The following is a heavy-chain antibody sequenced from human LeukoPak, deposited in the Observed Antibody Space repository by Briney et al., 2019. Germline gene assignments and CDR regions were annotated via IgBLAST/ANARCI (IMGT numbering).Heavy chain of an antibody. V-gene: IGHV4-38-2*02. Sequence: SETLSLTCAVSGYPISSGYYWGWIRQPPGKGLEWIGSIYHSGSTYYNPSLKSRVTISVDTSKNQFSLKLSSVTAADTAVYYCARDRSGYGNWGQGTLVTVSS. J-gene: IGHJ4*02. D-gene: IGHD5-12*01. CDR1: GYPISSGYY. CDR2: IYHSGST. CDR3: ARDRSGYGN.